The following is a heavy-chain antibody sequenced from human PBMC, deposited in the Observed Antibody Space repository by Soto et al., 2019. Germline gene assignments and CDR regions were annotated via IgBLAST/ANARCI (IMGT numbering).Heavy chain of an antibody. V-gene: IGHV3-30*03. CDR2: ISYDGSNK. Sequence: QVQLVESGGGVVQPGRSLRLSCAASGFTFSSYGMHWVRQAPGKGLEWVAVISYDGSNKYYADSVKGRFTISRDNSKNTLYLQMNSLRAEDTAVYYCARGTDIVVVPAAIGAFDIWGQGTMVTVSS. CDR1: GFTFSSYG. J-gene: IGHJ3*02. D-gene: IGHD2-2*01. CDR3: ARGTDIVVVPAAIGAFDI.